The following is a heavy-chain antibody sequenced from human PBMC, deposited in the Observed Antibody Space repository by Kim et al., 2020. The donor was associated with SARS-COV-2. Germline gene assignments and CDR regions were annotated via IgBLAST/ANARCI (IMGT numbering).Heavy chain of an antibody. J-gene: IGHJ4*02. CDR3: AKAGGITIFGVVITDIVFFDY. D-gene: IGHD3-3*01. V-gene: IGHV3-23*01. Sequence: TISRDNSKNTLYLQMNSLRAEDTAVYYCAKAGGITIFGVVITDIVFFDYWGQGTLVTVSS.